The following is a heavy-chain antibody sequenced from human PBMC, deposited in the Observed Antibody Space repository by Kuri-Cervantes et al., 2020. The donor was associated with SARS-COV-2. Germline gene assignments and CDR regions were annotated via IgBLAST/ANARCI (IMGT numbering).Heavy chain of an antibody. D-gene: IGHD3-3*01. V-gene: IGHV3-23*01. CDR1: GFTFSSYA. CDR2: ISGSGGST. Sequence: GGSLRLSCAASGFTFSSYAMSWVRQAPGKGLEWVSAISGSGGSTYYADSVKGRFTISRDNSKNTLYLQMNSLKTEDTAVYFCVRAVNDLWSGFRSFWGQGTLVTVSS. CDR3: VRAVNDLWSGFRSF. J-gene: IGHJ4*02.